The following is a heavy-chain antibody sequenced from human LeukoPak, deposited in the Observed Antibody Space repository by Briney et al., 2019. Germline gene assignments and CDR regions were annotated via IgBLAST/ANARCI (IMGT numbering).Heavy chain of an antibody. J-gene: IGHJ4*02. Sequence: PGGSLRLSCAASGFTFSSDGMSWVRQAPGKGLEWVSAISGSGGSTYYADSVKGRFTISRDNSRNTLYLQMNTLRAEDTAVYFCAKSPVSSCRGSFCYPFDYWGQGNLVTVSS. V-gene: IGHV3-23*01. CDR2: ISGSGGST. D-gene: IGHD2-15*01. CDR1: GFTFSSDG. CDR3: AKSPVSSCRGSFCYPFDY.